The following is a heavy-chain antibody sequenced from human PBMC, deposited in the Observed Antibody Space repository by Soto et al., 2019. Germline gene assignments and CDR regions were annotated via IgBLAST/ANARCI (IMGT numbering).Heavy chain of an antibody. CDR2: IYYSGNT. V-gene: IGHV4-39*01. CDR1: GGSISSGSYY. J-gene: IGHJ6*02. CDR3: APLSVSLSGPYGIHV. D-gene: IGHD2-15*01. Sequence: SETLSLTCTVSGGSISSGSYYWAWIRQPPGKGLEWIGSIYYSGNTYYNPSLKSRVTLSVDTSKNQFSVRLNSVTASDTAVYYCAPLSVSLSGPYGIHVWGQGTTVTVSS.